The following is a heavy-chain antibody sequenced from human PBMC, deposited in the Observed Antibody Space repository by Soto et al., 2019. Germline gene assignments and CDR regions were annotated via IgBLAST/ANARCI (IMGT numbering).Heavy chain of an antibody. CDR2: IWYDGSNK. CDR3: GPVQGRRKQGDYYYCGMDV. CDR1: GFTFSSYG. Sequence: GASLRLSCAASGFTFSSYGMHWVRQAPGKGLEWVAVIWYDGSNKYYADSVKGRFTISRDNSKNTLYLQMNSLRAEDTAAYYCGPVQGRRKQGDYYYCGMDVWGQVTKVTF. V-gene: IGHV3-33*01. J-gene: IGHJ6*02. D-gene: IGHD3-10*01.